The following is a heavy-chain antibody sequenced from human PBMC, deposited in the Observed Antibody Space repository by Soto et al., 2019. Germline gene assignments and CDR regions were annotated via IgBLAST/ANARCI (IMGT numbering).Heavy chain of an antibody. CDR3: ARRMYYDSSGYSYYYYGMDV. CDR2: INAGNGNT. J-gene: IGHJ6*02. CDR1: GYTFTSYA. V-gene: IGHV1-3*01. Sequence: ASVKVSCKASGYTFTSYAMHWVRQAPGQRLEWMGWINAGNGNTKYSQKFQGRVTITRDTSASTAYMELSSLRSEDTAVYYCARRMYYDSSGYSYYYYGMDVWGQGTTVTVSS. D-gene: IGHD3-22*01.